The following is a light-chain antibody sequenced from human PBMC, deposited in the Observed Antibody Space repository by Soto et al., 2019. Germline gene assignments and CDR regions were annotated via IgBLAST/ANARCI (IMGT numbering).Light chain of an antibody. CDR3: SLYTSSSTLGNYV. V-gene: IGLV2-18*01. J-gene: IGLJ1*01. CDR1: SSDVGSYNR. CDR2: EVS. Sequence: QSALTQPPSVSGSPGQSVTISCTGTSSDVGSYNRVSWYQQPPGTAPKLMIYEVSNRPSGVPDRFSGSKSGNTASLTISGLQAEDEADYYCSLYTSSSTLGNYVFGTGTKVTVL.